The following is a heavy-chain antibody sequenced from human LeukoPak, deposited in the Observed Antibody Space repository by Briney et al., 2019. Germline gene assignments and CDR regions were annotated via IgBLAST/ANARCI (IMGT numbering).Heavy chain of an antibody. J-gene: IGHJ3*02. CDR1: SGSVSSYY. CDR2: IYYSGST. D-gene: IGHD3-22*01. V-gene: IGHV4-59*02. Sequence: SETLSLTCTVSSGSVSSYYWSWIRQPPGKGLEWIGYIYYSGSTNYNPSLKSRVTISVDTSKNQFSLKLSSVTAADTAVYYCARGKTYYDISKDAFDIWGQGTMVTVSS. CDR3: ARGKTYYDISKDAFDI.